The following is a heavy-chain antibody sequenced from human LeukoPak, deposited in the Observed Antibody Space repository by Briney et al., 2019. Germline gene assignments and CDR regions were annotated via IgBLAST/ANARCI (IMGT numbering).Heavy chain of an antibody. D-gene: IGHD1-26*01. V-gene: IGHV3-23*01. Sequence: GGSLRLSCAASGFTFSSYGMSWVRQAPGKRLEWVSAISGSGGSTYYADSVKGRFTISRDNSKNTLYLQMNSLRAEDTAVHYCAKMGAGVGASRYSFFDYWGQGTLVTVSS. CDR1: GFTFSSYG. CDR3: AKMGAGVGASRYSFFDY. CDR2: ISGSGGST. J-gene: IGHJ4*02.